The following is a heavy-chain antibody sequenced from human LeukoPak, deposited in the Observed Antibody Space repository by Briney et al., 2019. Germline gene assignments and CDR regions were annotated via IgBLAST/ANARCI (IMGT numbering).Heavy chain of an antibody. CDR2: IYTSGST. V-gene: IGHV4-61*02. J-gene: IGHJ5*02. CDR3: AREVNWFDP. CDR1: GGSISSGNYY. Sequence: PSETLSLTCTVSGGSISSGNYYWSWIRQPAGKGLEWIGRIYTSGSTNYNPSLKSRVTISLDTSNNQFSQRLTSVTAADTAVYYCAREVNWFDPWGQGTLVTVSS.